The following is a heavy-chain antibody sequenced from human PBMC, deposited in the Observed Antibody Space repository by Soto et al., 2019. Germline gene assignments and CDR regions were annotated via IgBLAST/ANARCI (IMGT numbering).Heavy chain of an antibody. Sequence: PGGSLRLSCAASGFTVSSNYMSWVRQAPGKGLEWVSAIYSGVSTYYADSVKGRFTISRDNSKNTLYLQMNSLRAEDTAVYYCARNLIGSRWNGNYYYYGMDVWGQGTTGTVP. V-gene: IGHV3-53*01. CDR2: IYSGVST. CDR3: ARNLIGSRWNGNYYYYGMDV. J-gene: IGHJ6*02. D-gene: IGHD1-1*01. CDR1: GFTVSSNY.